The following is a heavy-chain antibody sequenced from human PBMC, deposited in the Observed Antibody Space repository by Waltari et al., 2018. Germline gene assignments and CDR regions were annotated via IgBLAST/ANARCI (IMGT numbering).Heavy chain of an antibody. D-gene: IGHD6-19*01. V-gene: IGHV1-24*01. Sequence: QVQLVQSGAEVKKPGASVKVSCKVSGYTLTELSMHWVRQAPGKGLEWMGGFDPKDGKTIYAQKFQGGVTMTEYTSTDTAYMELSSLRSEDTAVYYCATGGYSSGWYGIYYYYMDVWGKGTTVTVSS. J-gene: IGHJ6*03. CDR1: GYTLTELS. CDR3: ATGGYSSGWYGIYYYYMDV. CDR2: FDPKDGKT.